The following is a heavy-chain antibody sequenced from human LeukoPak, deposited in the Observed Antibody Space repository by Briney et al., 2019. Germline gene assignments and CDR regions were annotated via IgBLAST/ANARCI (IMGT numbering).Heavy chain of an antibody. Sequence: GGSLRLSCAASGFSFSSYWMSWVRQAPGKGLEWVANIKQDGSEKYYVDSVKGRFTISRDNAKNSLYLQMNSLRAEDTAVYYCARGPYQSFYYYYMDVWGKGTTVTVSS. CDR2: IKQDGSEK. J-gene: IGHJ6*03. D-gene: IGHD2-2*01. CDR3: ARGPYQSFYYYYMDV. V-gene: IGHV3-7*01. CDR1: GFSFSSYW.